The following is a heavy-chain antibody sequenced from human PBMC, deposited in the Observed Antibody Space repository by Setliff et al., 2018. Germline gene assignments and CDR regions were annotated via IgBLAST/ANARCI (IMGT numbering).Heavy chain of an antibody. CDR3: TVYNTGSSKDHY. Sequence: SETLSLTCTVSGGSISSFSWSWIRQPPGKGLEWIGYIYNGGSTNYNPSLESRVTISVDTSNNQFSLKLSSVTAADTALYYCTVYNTGSSKDHYWGQGTPVTVSS. V-gene: IGHV4-59*12. CDR1: GGSISSFS. D-gene: IGHD2-8*02. J-gene: IGHJ4*02. CDR2: IYNGGST.